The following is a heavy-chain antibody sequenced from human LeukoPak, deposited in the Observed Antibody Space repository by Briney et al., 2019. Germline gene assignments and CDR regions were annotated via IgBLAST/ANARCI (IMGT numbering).Heavy chain of an antibody. V-gene: IGHV4-59*08. Sequence: SETLSLTCTVSGGSISSYYWSRIRQPPGKGLEWIGYIYYSGSTNYNPSLKSRVTISVDTFKNQFSLKLSSVTAADTAVYYCARHSRLDKSSLSWADYWGQGTLVTVSS. CDR1: GGSISSYY. D-gene: IGHD2-2*03. CDR3: ARHSRLDKSSLSWADY. J-gene: IGHJ4*02. CDR2: IYYSGST.